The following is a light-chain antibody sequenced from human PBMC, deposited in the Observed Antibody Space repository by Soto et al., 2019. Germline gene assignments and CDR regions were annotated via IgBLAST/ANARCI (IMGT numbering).Light chain of an antibody. CDR3: QQYNSWPLT. CDR1: QSVSSS. Sequence: EIVMTQSPATLSVSAGERATLSCRARQSVSSSLAWYQQKPGQAPRLLIYGASTRATGIPARFSGSGSGTEFTLTISSLQSEDFAVYYCQQYNSWPLTFGGGTKVDNK. V-gene: IGKV3-15*01. J-gene: IGKJ4*01. CDR2: GAS.